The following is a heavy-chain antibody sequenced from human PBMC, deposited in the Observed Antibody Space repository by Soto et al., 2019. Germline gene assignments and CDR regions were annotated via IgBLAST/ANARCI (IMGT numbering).Heavy chain of an antibody. Sequence: PVKLSCKASGATFSSYSINWVRQAPGQRNEWMGGIIPIFGTANYAQKFQGRVTITADESTSTAYMELSSLRSEDTAVYYCARVQGGDYYDSSGYLPRYNWIDPWGQGTLVXVSS. V-gene: IGHV1-69*13. CDR1: GATFSSYS. CDR2: IIPIFGTA. J-gene: IGHJ5*02. D-gene: IGHD3-22*01. CDR3: ARVQGGDYYDSSGYLPRYNWIDP.